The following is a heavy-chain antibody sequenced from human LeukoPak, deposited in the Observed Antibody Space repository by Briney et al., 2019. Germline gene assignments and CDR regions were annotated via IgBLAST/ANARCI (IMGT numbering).Heavy chain of an antibody. D-gene: IGHD5-24*01. J-gene: IGHJ4*02. CDR1: GGSTSGYY. CDR2: IYYSGST. CDR3: ARIVGRRWLQLRGYYFDY. V-gene: IGHV4-59*01. Sequence: PSETLSLTCSVSGGSTSGYYWSWIRQPPGKGLEWIGYIYYSGSTNYNPSLKSRVTISVDTSKNQFSLKLSSVTAADTAVYYCARIVGRRWLQLRGYYFDYWGQGTLVTVSS.